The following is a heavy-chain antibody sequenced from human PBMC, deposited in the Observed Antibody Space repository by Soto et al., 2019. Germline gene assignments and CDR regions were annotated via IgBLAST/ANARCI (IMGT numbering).Heavy chain of an antibody. CDR3: AKGAWVIHSYYYYGMDV. J-gene: IGHJ6*02. Sequence: EVQLLESGGGLVQPGGSLRLSCAASGFTFSSYAMSWVRQAAGKGLEWVSAISGSGGSTYYADSVKGRFTISRDNSKNTLYLQMNSLRAEDTAVYYCAKGAWVIHSYYYYGMDVWGQGTTVTVSS. CDR2: ISGSGGST. D-gene: IGHD2-21*01. CDR1: GFTFSSYA. V-gene: IGHV3-23*01.